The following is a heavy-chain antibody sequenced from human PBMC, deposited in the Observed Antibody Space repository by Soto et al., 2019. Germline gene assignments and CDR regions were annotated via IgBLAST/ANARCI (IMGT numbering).Heavy chain of an antibody. J-gene: IGHJ5*02. CDR3: AKDNRYCTNGVCYTGPGYNWFDP. Sequence: GGSLRLSCAASGFTFSSYAMSWVRQAPGKGLEWVSAISGSGGSTYYADSVKGRFTISRDNSKNTLYLQMNSLRAEDTAVYYCAKDNRYCTNGVCYTGPGYNWFDPWGQGTLVTVSS. CDR1: GFTFSSYA. CDR2: ISGSGGST. D-gene: IGHD2-8*01. V-gene: IGHV3-23*01.